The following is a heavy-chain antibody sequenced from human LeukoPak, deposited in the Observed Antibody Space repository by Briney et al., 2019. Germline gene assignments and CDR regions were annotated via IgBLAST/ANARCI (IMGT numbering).Heavy chain of an antibody. Sequence: GGSLRLSCAASGFTFSSYEMNWVRQAPGKGLEWVSYISSSGSTIYYADSVKGRFTISRDDSKNTLYLQMNSLKTEDTAVYYCTTDTNHLACYWGQGTLVTVSS. CDR2: ISSSGSTI. CDR1: GFTFSSYE. D-gene: IGHD2-8*01. J-gene: IGHJ4*02. CDR3: TTDTNHLACY. V-gene: IGHV3-48*03.